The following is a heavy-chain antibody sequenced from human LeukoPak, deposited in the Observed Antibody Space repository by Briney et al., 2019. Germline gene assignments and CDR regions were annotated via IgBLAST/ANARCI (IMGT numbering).Heavy chain of an antibody. CDR1: GFTFTSYS. CDR2: ISYDGSNK. CDR3: ARDAGDILTEYYFDY. J-gene: IGHJ4*02. V-gene: IGHV3-30-3*01. Sequence: PGGSLRLSCAASGFTFTSYSMNWVRQAPGKGLEWVAVISYDGSNKYYADSVKGRFTISRDNSKNTLYLQMNSLRAEDTAVYYCARDAGDILTEYYFDYWGQGTLVTVSS. D-gene: IGHD3-9*01.